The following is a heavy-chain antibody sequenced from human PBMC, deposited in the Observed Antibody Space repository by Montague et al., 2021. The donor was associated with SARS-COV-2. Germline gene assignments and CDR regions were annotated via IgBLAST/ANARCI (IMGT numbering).Heavy chain of an antibody. Sequence: SETLSLTCTVYGGSISRYSWTWIRQPPGKGLEWIGYINYRGSSNYNPSLKSRVTISVDTSKNQFSLKLSSVTATDTAIYYSARGDDKSADYNYYAMDVWGPGTTVTVSS. D-gene: IGHD3-22*01. CDR1: GGSISRYS. CDR2: INYRGSS. J-gene: IGHJ6*02. V-gene: IGHV4-59*01. CDR3: ARGDDKSADYNYYAMDV.